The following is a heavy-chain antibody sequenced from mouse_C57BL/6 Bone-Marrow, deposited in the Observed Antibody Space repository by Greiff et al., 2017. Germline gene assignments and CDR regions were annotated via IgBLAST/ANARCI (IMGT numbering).Heavy chain of an antibody. V-gene: IGHV5-17*01. Sequence: EVQRVESGGGLVKPGWSLKLSCAASGFTFSDYGMHWVRQAPEKGLEWVAYISRGSSTIYYADTVKGRFTISRDNAKNTLFLQMTSLRSEDTAMYYCARRLVFDYWGQGTTLTVSS. CDR1: GFTFSDYG. J-gene: IGHJ2*01. CDR2: ISRGSSTI. D-gene: IGHD2-2*01. CDR3: ARRLVFDY.